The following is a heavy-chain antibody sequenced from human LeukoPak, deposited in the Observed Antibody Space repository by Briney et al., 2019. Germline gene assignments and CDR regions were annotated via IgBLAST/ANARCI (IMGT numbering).Heavy chain of an antibody. J-gene: IGHJ3*02. CDR3: ARDPYSGSYFIYPWAAFDI. CDR1: GGTFSSYA. V-gene: IGHV1-69*13. Sequence: GASVKVSCKASGGTFSSYAISWVRQAPGQGLERMGGIIPIFGTANYAQKFQGRVTITADESTSTAYMELSSLRSEDTAVYYCARDPYSGSYFIYPWAAFDIRGQGTMVTVSS. CDR2: IIPIFGTA. D-gene: IGHD1-26*01.